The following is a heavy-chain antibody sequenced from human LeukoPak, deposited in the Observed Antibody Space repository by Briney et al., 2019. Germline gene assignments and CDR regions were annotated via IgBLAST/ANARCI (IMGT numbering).Heavy chain of an antibody. CDR3: AREGRAYRYSSSWYPTPSWFDP. Sequence: GGSLRLSCAASGFTFSSYGMNWVRQAPGKGLEWVSSISSSSSYIYYADSVKGRFTISRDNAKNSLYLQMNSLRAEDTAVYYCAREGRAYRYSSSWYPTPSWFDPWGQGTLVTVSS. V-gene: IGHV3-21*06. CDR1: GFTFSSYG. CDR2: ISSSSSYI. J-gene: IGHJ5*02. D-gene: IGHD6-13*01.